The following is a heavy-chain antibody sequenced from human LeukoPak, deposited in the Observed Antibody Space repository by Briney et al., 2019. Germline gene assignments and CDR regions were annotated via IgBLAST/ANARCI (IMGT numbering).Heavy chain of an antibody. CDR1: GGSISSGGYY. Sequence: SETLSLTCTVSGGSISSGGYYWSWIRQPPGKGLEWIGYIYYSGSTNYNPSLKSRVTISVDTSKNQFSLKLSSVTAADTAVYYCAADCSSTSCKDGAFDYWGQGTLVTVSS. CDR3: AADCSSTSCKDGAFDY. V-gene: IGHV4-61*08. J-gene: IGHJ4*02. CDR2: IYYSGST. D-gene: IGHD2-2*01.